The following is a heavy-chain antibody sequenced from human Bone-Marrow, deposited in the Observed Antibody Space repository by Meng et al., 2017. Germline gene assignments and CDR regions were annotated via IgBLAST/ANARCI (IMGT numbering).Heavy chain of an antibody. CDR3: AKDNPYYYDNSVGLDV. J-gene: IGHJ6*02. V-gene: IGHV4-61*02. CDR2: IYTSGST. D-gene: IGHD3-22*01. Sequence: LRLSCNVSGASISTGSYYWSWIRQPAGKGLEWIGRIYTSGSTKYNPSLKSRVTISLDRSKNQFSLKLSSVTAADTAVYYCAKDNPYYYDNSVGLDVWGQGTTVTVSS. CDR1: GASISTGSYY.